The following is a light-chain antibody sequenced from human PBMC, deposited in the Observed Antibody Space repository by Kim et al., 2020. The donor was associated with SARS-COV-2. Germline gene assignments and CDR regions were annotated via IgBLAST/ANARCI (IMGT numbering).Light chain of an antibody. CDR1: SSNIARNY. CDR3: ATWDTSVKAAL. CDR2: DNN. V-gene: IGLV1-51*01. Sequence: GQKVTISCSGSSSNIARNYVSWYQQLPGTVPKLLIYDNNKRIAGTPDRFSASKSGTSATLGITGLQTGDEADYYCATWDTSVKAALFGGGTQLTVL. J-gene: IGLJ2*01.